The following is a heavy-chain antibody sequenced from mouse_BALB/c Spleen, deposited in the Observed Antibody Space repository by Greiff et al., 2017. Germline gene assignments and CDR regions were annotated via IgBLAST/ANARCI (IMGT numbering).Heavy chain of an antibody. D-gene: IGHD1-2*01. CDR1: GFAFSRYW. CDR3: ATQFYGYYAMDY. Sequence: EVKLLESGGGLVQPGGSLKLSCAASGFAFSRYWMSWVRQAPGKGLEWIGEINPDSSTINYTPSLKDKFIISRDNAKNTLYLQMSKVRSEDTALYYCATQFYGYYAMDYWGQGTSVTVSS. J-gene: IGHJ4*01. CDR2: INPDSSTI. V-gene: IGHV4-1*02.